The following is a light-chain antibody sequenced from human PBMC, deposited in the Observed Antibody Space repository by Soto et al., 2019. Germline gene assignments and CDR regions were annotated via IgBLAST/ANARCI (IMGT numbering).Light chain of an antibody. V-gene: IGLV2-8*01. CDR3: SSYAGINTMV. CDR2: EVS. Sequence: QSVLTQPPSASGSPGQSVTISCTGTSSDVGIYNYVSWYQQHPGKVPKLIIYEVSKRPSGVPDRLSGSKSDNTASMTVSGLQAEDEADYYCSSYAGINTMVFGGGTKLTVL. CDR1: SSDVGIYNY. J-gene: IGLJ2*01.